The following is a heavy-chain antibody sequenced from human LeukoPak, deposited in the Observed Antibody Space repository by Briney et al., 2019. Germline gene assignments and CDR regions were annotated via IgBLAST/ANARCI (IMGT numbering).Heavy chain of an antibody. Sequence: SETLSLTCTVSGGSIISSDYHWGWVRQPPGKGLEWIGIISYSGNTDYNPSLRSRVTISVDTSNNQFSLRLGSVTAADTAIYHCARHCCSAPSKRVFDIWGQGTMVTVSS. D-gene: IGHD2-15*01. CDR2: ISYSGNT. CDR1: GGSIISSDYH. J-gene: IGHJ3*02. V-gene: IGHV4-39*01. CDR3: ARHCCSAPSKRVFDI.